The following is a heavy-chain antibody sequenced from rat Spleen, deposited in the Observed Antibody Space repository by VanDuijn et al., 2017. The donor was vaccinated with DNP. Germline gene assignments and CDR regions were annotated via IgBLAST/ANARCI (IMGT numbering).Heavy chain of an antibody. J-gene: IGHJ4*01. D-gene: IGHD1-2*01. V-gene: IGHV5-25*01. CDR1: GFTFSNYY. CDR3: TRDNYSSYMPYYYAMDA. CDR2: ISPGGGNT. Sequence: EVQLVESGGGLVQPGRSMKLSCAASGFTFSNYYMAWVRQAPTKGLEWVAAISPGGGNTYYRDSVKGRFTISRDNAESTLYLQMNSLRSEDTATYYCTRDNYSSYMPYYYAMDAWGQGTSVTVSS.